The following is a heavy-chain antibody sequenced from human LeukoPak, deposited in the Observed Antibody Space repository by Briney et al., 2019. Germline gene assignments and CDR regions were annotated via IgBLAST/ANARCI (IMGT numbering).Heavy chain of an antibody. D-gene: IGHD4-11*01. Sequence: PGGSLRLSCAASGFTFSSYWMSWVRQAPGKGLEWVAHIKQDGTEKYYVDSVKGRFTISRDNAKNSLFLQMDSLRAEDTAVYYCARDPDYTNSFDYWGQGTLVTVSS. CDR2: IKQDGTEK. CDR3: ARDPDYTNSFDY. V-gene: IGHV3-7*01. CDR1: GFTFSSYW. J-gene: IGHJ4*02.